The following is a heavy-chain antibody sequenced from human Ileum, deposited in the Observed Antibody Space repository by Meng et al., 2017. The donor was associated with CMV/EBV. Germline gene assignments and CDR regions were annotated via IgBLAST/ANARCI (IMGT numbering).Heavy chain of an antibody. Sequence: TVAGGSISRNTYYWGWIRRPPGKGLEWVGSIHYSGTMYHNKPSLKSRVSMSVDTSKNQFSLELSSVTAADTAVYYCASPLYDYVWGSWGPGTLVTVSS. J-gene: IGHJ4*02. CDR3: ASPLYDYVWGS. D-gene: IGHD3-16*01. V-gene: IGHV4-39*07. CDR2: IHYSGTM. CDR1: GGSISRNTYY.